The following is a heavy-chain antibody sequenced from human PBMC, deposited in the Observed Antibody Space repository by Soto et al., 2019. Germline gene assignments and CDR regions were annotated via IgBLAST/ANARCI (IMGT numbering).Heavy chain of an antibody. CDR1: GFTFSSYA. Sequence: GGSLRLSCAASGFTFSSYAMSWVRQAPGKGLEWVSAISGSGGSTYYADSVKGRFTISRDNSKNTLYLQMNSLRAEDTAVYYCANSNYNWNYVGGPAYYYYYGMDVWGQGTTVTVSS. J-gene: IGHJ6*02. D-gene: IGHD1-7*01. CDR3: ANSNYNWNYVGGPAYYYYYGMDV. V-gene: IGHV3-23*01. CDR2: ISGSGGST.